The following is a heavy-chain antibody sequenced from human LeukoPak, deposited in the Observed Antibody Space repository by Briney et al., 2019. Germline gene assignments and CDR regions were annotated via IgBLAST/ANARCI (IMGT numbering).Heavy chain of an antibody. CDR2: FDPEDGET. Sequence: ASVKVSCKVSGYTLTELSMHWVRQAPGKGLEWMGGFDPEDGETIYAQKFQGRVTMTEDTSTDTAYMELSSLGSEDTAVYYCATADYSSSYYSDYWGQGTLVTVSS. V-gene: IGHV1-24*01. D-gene: IGHD6-6*01. CDR3: ATADYSSSYYSDY. CDR1: GYTLTELS. J-gene: IGHJ4*02.